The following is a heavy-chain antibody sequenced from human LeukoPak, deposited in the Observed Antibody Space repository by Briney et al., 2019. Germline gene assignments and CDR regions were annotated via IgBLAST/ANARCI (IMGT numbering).Heavy chain of an antibody. Sequence: GASVKVSCKASGYTFTTYVMHWVRQAPGQRLEWMGWINAGNGNTRYSQKFQGRVTITRDTSASTAFMDLTSLRSEDTAVYYCARGYSSSWFVDYWGQGTLVTVSS. V-gene: IGHV1-3*01. D-gene: IGHD6-13*01. J-gene: IGHJ4*02. CDR2: INAGNGNT. CDR3: ARGYSSSWFVDY. CDR1: GYTFTTYV.